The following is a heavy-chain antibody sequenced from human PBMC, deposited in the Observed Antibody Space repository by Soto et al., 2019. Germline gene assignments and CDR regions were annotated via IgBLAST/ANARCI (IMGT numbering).Heavy chain of an antibody. D-gene: IGHD2-8*01. CDR3: TRGVLA. V-gene: IGHV4-30-2*01. J-gene: IGHJ5*02. Sequence: PSETLSLTCSFSCGSVNSGGYSWSWIRQPPGKGLEWIGFISPSGSPAYNPSLKSRVTISVDRSNNQISLEISSVTAADTAVYYCTRGVLAWGPGTLVTVSS. CDR1: CGSVNSGGYS. CDR2: ISPSGSP.